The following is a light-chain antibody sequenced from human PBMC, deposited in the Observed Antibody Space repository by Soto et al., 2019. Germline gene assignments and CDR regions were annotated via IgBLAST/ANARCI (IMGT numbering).Light chain of an antibody. CDR2: DAS. CDR3: QQQNSDSPT. J-gene: IGKJ1*01. CDR1: QSISSW. Sequence: DIQMTQSPSTLSASVGDRVTLTCRASQSISSWLAWYQQKPGQAPKLLIYDASIVESRVPSRFSGIGSGTDYSLTTSSRLNNDFAAYYYQQQNSDSPTFGQGTKVEIK. V-gene: IGKV1-5*01.